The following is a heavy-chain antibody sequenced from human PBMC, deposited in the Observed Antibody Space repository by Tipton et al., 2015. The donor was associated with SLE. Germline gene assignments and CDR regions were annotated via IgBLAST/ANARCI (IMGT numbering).Heavy chain of an antibody. CDR3: ARASGLWSGYPFDY. CDR2: IDGSGTT. D-gene: IGHD3-3*01. CDR1: GGSIARSNSF. V-gene: IGHV4-39*07. J-gene: IGHJ4*02. Sequence: PGLVKPSETLSLNCIVSGGSIARSNSFWSWIRQPPGKGLEWIGSIDGSGTTKFSPSLKSRVTMSVEASKNQFSLKLPSVTAADTAVYYCARASGLWSGYPFDYWGQGTLVTVSS.